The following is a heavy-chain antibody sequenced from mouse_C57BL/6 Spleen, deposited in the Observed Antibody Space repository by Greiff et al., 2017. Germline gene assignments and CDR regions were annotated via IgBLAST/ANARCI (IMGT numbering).Heavy chain of an antibody. D-gene: IGHD4-1*01. CDR3: AREGTGYFDY. J-gene: IGHJ2*01. CDR2: ISYDGSN. CDR1: GYSITSGYY. Sequence: EVKLMESGPGLVKPSQSLSLTCSVTGYSITSGYYWNWIRQFPGNKLEWMGYISYDGSNNYNPSLKNRISITRDTSKNQFFLKLNSVTTEDTATYYCAREGTGYFDYWCQGTTLTVSS. V-gene: IGHV3-6*01.